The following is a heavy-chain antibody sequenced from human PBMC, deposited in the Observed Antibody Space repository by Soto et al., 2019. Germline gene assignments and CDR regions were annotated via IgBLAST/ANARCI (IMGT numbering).Heavy chain of an antibody. Sequence: SETLSHTCSGSGGSLSFYYWRLIRLPPGKGLEWVGYIYYRGTTNYNPSLRSRVTILIDMSKNQFSLKMTSVTAADTAVYYCARCWGPTTTTLITYVSWAQGFLVTVS. D-gene: IGHD3-10*02. CDR2: IYYRGTT. CDR3: ARCWGPTTTTLITYVS. J-gene: IGHJ5*02. V-gene: IGHV4-59*01. CDR1: GGSLSFYY.